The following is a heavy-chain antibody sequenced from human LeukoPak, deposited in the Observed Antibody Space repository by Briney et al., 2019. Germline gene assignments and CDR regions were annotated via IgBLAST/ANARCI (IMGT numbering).Heavy chain of an antibody. V-gene: IGHV4-59*01. CDR2: IYYTGST. D-gene: IGHD6-13*01. Sequence: PSETLSLTCTVSGGSISDYYWSWIRQPPGKGPEWIGYIYYTGSTGYNPSLKSRVTMSVDTSKNQFSLKLSSVTAADTAVYYCASSAPAGTLKYYYGLDVWGQGTTVTVSS. CDR1: GGSISDYY. J-gene: IGHJ6*02. CDR3: ASSAPAGTLKYYYGLDV.